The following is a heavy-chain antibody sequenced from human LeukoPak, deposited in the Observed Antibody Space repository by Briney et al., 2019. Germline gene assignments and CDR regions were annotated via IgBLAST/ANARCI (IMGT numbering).Heavy chain of an antibody. CDR2: IGGSGSSA. CDR3: AKLADFWSGYYSSFYYYYMDV. J-gene: IGHJ6*03. Sequence: GGSLRLSCVGTGFTFRSYAMTWIRQAPGKGLEWVADIGGSGSSAFYADSVKGRFTISRDNAKSTLYVEMHSLRVEDTAVYFCAKLADFWSGYYSSFYYYYMDVWSKGTAVTVSS. CDR1: GFTFRSYA. D-gene: IGHD3-3*01. V-gene: IGHV3-23*01.